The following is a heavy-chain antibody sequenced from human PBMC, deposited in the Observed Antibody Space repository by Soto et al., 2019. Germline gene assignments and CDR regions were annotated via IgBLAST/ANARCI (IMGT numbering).Heavy chain of an antibody. CDR1: GFTFSSYG. Sequence: QVPLVESGGGVVQPGRSLRLSCAASGFTFSSYGMHWVRQAPGKGLEWVAVIWYDGSNKDYADSVKGRFTISGDKSKNTLYLQMNSLRAEDTAVYYCARGYSSRWYFDYWGQGTLVTVSS. V-gene: IGHV3-33*01. CDR3: ARGYSSRWYFDY. J-gene: IGHJ4*02. CDR2: IWYDGSNK. D-gene: IGHD6-13*01.